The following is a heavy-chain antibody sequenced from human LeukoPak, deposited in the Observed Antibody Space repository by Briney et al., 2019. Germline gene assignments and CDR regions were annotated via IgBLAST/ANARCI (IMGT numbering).Heavy chain of an antibody. CDR2: INPNSGGT. Sequence: ASVKVSCKASGYTFTGYYMHWVRQAPGQGLEWMGWINPNSGGTNYAQKFQGRVTITADESTSTAYMELSSLRSEDTAVYYCARGREGFYYDSSGYYDFDYWGQGTLVTVSS. CDR3: ARGREGFYYDSSGYYDFDY. V-gene: IGHV1-2*02. D-gene: IGHD3-22*01. J-gene: IGHJ4*02. CDR1: GYTFTGYY.